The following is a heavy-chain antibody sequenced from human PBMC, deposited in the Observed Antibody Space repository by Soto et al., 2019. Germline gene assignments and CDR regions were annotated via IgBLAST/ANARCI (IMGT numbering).Heavy chain of an antibody. CDR1: GFSLSTSGMC. V-gene: IGHV2-70*11. J-gene: IGHJ4*02. D-gene: IGHD6-19*01. Sequence: GSGPTLVNPTQTLTLTCTFSGFSLSTSGMCVSWIRQPPGKALEWLARIDWDDDKYYSTSLKTRLTISKDTSKNQVVLTMTNMDPVDTATYYCARIKLGSSGRYDYLDYWGQGTLVTVSS. CDR3: ARIKLGSSGRYDYLDY. CDR2: IDWDDDK.